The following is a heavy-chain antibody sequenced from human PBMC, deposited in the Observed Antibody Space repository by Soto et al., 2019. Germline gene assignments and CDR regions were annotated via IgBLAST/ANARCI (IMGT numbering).Heavy chain of an antibody. CDR3: ARGNKRYDLPGIAAAGGRSEYFQH. J-gene: IGHJ1*01. D-gene: IGHD6-13*01. CDR1: GGSFSGYY. CDR2: INHSGST. Sequence: SETLSLTCAVYGGSFSGYYWSWIRQPPGKGLEWIGEINHSGSTNYNPSLKSRVTISVDTSKNQFSLKLSSVTAADTAVYYCARGNKRYDLPGIAAAGGRSEYFQHWGQGTLVTVSS. V-gene: IGHV4-34*01.